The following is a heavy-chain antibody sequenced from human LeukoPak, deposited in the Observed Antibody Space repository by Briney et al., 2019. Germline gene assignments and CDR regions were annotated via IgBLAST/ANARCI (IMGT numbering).Heavy chain of an antibody. V-gene: IGHV3-23*01. CDR3: AKSYFDSSGFSHDAFDI. CDR1: GFTLSTYA. J-gene: IGHJ3*02. D-gene: IGHD3-22*01. Sequence: GGSLRLSCSASGFTLSTYAMNWVRQAPGTGLEWVSGISGSGGSTHYADTVKGRFSISRDGSKNTLYLQVNSLRAEDTAIYYCAKSYFDSSGFSHDAFDIWGQGTMVTVSS. CDR2: ISGSGGST.